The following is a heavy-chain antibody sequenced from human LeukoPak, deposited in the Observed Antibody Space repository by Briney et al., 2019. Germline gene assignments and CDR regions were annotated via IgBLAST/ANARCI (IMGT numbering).Heavy chain of an antibody. J-gene: IGHJ4*02. Sequence: SETLSLTRTVSGGSMSPYHWGWIRQPPGKGLEWTGYIYYSGSTNYNPSLKSRVTISVDTSKNQFSLKLSSVTAADTAIYYCARAVSGRFDYWGQGTLVTVSS. CDR1: GGSMSPYH. CDR2: IYYSGST. CDR3: ARAVSGRFDY. D-gene: IGHD6-19*01. V-gene: IGHV4-59*08.